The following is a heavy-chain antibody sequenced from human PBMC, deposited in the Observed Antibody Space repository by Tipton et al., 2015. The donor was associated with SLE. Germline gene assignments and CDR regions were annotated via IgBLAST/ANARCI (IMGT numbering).Heavy chain of an antibody. CDR2: FHSSGIL. J-gene: IGHJ5*02. D-gene: IGHD3-3*01. CDR3: ARGFLEMFDP. CDR1: GGSINSFY. Sequence: TLSLTCTVSGGSINSFYWTWVRQPAGKGLEWIGHFHSSGILNYNPSLKSRVTMSGDTSKNQFSLRLSSVTTADTAVYYCARGFLEMFDPWGPGTLVTVSS. V-gene: IGHV4-4*07.